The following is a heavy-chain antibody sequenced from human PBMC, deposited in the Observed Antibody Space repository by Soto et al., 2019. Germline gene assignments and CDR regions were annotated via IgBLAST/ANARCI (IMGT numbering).Heavy chain of an antibody. D-gene: IGHD3-22*01. J-gene: IGHJ5*02. CDR1: RGTFSSKS. CDR3: ARGDYYDSSGYRNWFDP. Sequence: KASWKASRGTFSSKSISWARHAPGQGLEWMGGIIPIFGTANYAQKFQGRVTITADESTSTAYTELSSLRSEDTAVYYCARGDYYDSSGYRNWFDPWGQGTLVTVSS. V-gene: IGHV1-69*01. CDR2: IIPIFGTA.